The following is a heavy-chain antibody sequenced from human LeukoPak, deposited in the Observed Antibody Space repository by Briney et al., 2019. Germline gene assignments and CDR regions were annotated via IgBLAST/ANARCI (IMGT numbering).Heavy chain of an antibody. D-gene: IGHD2-2*01. CDR1: GFTFSSYS. CDR3: AREPDIVVVPAATPNFDY. V-gene: IGHV3-21*01. J-gene: IGHJ4*02. CDR2: ISSSSSYI. Sequence: PGGSLRPSCAASGFTFSSYSMNWVRQAPGKGLEWVSSISSSSSYIYNADSMKGRLTISRDNAKNSLYLQMKSLRAEETAVYYCAREPDIVVVPAATPNFDYWGQGTLVTVSS.